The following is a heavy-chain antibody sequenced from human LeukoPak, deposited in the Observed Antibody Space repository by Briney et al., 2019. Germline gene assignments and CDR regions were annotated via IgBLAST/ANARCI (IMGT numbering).Heavy chain of an antibody. CDR1: GGTFSSYA. CDR3: ARAYVDTAMVIPRLFDY. Sequence: SSVKVSCKASGGTFSSYAISWLRQAPGQGLEWMGGIIPIFGTANYAQKFQGRVTITADESTSTAYMGLSSLRDGDTAVYYCARAYVDTAMVIPRLFDYWGQGTLVTVSS. J-gene: IGHJ4*02. V-gene: IGHV1-69*01. CDR2: IIPIFGTA. D-gene: IGHD5-18*01.